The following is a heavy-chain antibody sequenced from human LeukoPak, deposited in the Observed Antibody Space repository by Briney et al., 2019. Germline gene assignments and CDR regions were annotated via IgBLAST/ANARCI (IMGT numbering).Heavy chain of an antibody. CDR3: AKNVDTAMLTWFDP. Sequence: GGSLRLSCAASGFTFSSYAMSWVRQAPGKGLEWVSGISGSAGGTYYADSVKGRFTISRDNSKNTLYLQLNSLRAEDTAVYYCAKNVDTAMLTWFDPWGQGTLVTVSS. V-gene: IGHV3-23*01. CDR2: ISGSAGGT. CDR1: GFTFSSYA. J-gene: IGHJ5*02. D-gene: IGHD5-18*01.